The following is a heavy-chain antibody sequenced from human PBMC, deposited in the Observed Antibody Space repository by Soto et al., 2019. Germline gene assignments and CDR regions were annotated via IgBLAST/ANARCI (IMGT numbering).Heavy chain of an antibody. CDR2: VIPLFDTA. CDR1: GGIFTNNA. V-gene: IGHV1-69*01. J-gene: IGHJ6*02. D-gene: IGHD5-18*01. CDR3: ATGGHNDGYNFYHGMHV. Sequence: QVQVVQSGAEVKKPGSSVKVSCKVSGGIFTNNAISWVRQAPGQGLEWLGGVIPLFDTAYYAQIFRGRLRISADGAKTTAYMELSGLTSADTAVYFCATGGHNDGYNFYHGMHVWGQGTTVTVS.